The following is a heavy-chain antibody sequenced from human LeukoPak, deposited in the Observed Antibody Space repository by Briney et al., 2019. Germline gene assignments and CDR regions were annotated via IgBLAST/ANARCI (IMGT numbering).Heavy chain of an antibody. D-gene: IGHD2-2*02. CDR1: GYTFTSYG. CDR3: ARTKAPQDIVVVPAAIPQGFDY. J-gene: IGHJ4*02. Sequence: ASVKVSCKASGYTFTSYGISWVRQAPGQGLEWMGWISAYNGNTNYAQKLQGRVTMTTDTSTSTAYMELRSLRSADTAVYYCARTKAPQDIVVVPAAIPQGFDYWGKGNLVTVSS. V-gene: IGHV1-18*01. CDR2: ISAYNGNT.